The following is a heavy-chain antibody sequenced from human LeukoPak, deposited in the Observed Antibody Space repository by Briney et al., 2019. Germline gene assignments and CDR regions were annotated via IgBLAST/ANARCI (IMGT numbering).Heavy chain of an antibody. Sequence: GESLKISCKGSGYSFTSYWIGWVRQAPGQGLEWMGWINPNSGGTNYAQKFQGRVTMTRDTSISTAYMELSRLRSDDTAVYYCARDAVGAIDYWGQGTLVTVSS. D-gene: IGHD1-26*01. CDR1: GYSFTSYW. J-gene: IGHJ4*02. CDR2: INPNSGGT. CDR3: ARDAVGAIDY. V-gene: IGHV1-2*02.